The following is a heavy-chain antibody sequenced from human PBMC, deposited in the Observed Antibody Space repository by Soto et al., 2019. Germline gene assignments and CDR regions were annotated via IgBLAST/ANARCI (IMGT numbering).Heavy chain of an antibody. Sequence: PGGSLRLSCAASGFTFSSYWMSWVHQAPGKGLEWVANIKQDGSEKYYVDSVKGRFTISRDNAKNSLYLQMNSLRAEDTAVYYCARDLWRPWYSSGWPNLLIDYWGQGTLVTVSS. J-gene: IGHJ4*02. V-gene: IGHV3-7*01. CDR3: ARDLWRPWYSSGWPNLLIDY. CDR1: GFTFSSYW. D-gene: IGHD6-19*01. CDR2: IKQDGSEK.